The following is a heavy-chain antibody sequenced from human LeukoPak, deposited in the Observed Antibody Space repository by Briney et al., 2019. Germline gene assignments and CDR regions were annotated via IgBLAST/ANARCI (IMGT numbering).Heavy chain of an antibody. CDR3: ARGLDCRSTSCYLDN. V-gene: IGHV3-7*01. CDR2: IKQDGSEK. J-gene: IGHJ4*02. CDR1: GFSVSSNY. D-gene: IGHD2-2*01. Sequence: GGPLRLSCAASGFSVSSNYVTWVRQPPGKGLEWVANIKQDGSEKFYVDSVKGRFTISRDNAKNSLDLQINSLGAEDTAVYYCARGLDCRSTSCYLDNWGQGTLVTVSS.